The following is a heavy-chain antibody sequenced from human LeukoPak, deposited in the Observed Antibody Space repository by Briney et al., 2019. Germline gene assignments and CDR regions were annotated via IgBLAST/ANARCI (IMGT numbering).Heavy chain of an antibody. V-gene: IGHV3-48*03. CDR1: GFTFSSYA. CDR2: ISSSGSTI. J-gene: IGHJ6*02. CDR3: ARDREYYYDRSGYYSNYYYGMDV. D-gene: IGHD3-22*01. Sequence: PGGSLRLSCAAYGFTFSSYAMNWVRQAPGKGLEWVSYISSSGSTIYYADSVKGRFTISRDNAKNSLYLQMNSLRAEDTAVYYCARDREYYYDRSGYYSNYYYGMDVWGQGTTVTVSS.